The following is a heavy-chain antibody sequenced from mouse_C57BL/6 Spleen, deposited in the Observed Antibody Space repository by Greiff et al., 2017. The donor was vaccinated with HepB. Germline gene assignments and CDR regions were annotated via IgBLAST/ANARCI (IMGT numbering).Heavy chain of an antibody. CDR2: IDPENGDT. D-gene: IGHD1-1*01. CDR1: GFNIKDDY. V-gene: IGHV14-4*01. Sequence: EVQLQESGAELVRPGASVKLSCTASGFNIKDDYMHWVKQRPEQGLEWIGWIDPENGDTEYASKFQGKATITADTSSNPAYLQLSSLTSEDTAVYYCTTAVVATHWYFDVWGTGTTVTVSS. CDR3: TTAVVATHWYFDV. J-gene: IGHJ1*03.